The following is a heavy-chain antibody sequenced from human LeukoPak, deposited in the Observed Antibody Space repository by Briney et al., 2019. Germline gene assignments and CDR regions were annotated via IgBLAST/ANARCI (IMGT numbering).Heavy chain of an antibody. D-gene: IGHD1-1*01. J-gene: IGHJ3*02. CDR1: GGSISSSTYY. V-gene: IGHV4-39*07. CDR3: ARWITTQGTFDI. CDR2: IYYTGST. Sequence: SETLSLTCTVSGGSISSSTYYWGWIRQPPGKGLEWIASIYYTGSTNYNPSLKSRVTISVDTSKNQFSLKLTSVTAADTAVYYCARWITTQGTFDIWAQGTMVTVSS.